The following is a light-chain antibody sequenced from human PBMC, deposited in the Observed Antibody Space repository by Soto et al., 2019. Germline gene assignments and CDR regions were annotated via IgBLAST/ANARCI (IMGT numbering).Light chain of an antibody. CDR1: QNITNN. V-gene: IGKV1-33*01. CDR3: QQYYGLPPIT. Sequence: DIQLTQSPSSLSPSILERFPITCQASQNITNNLSWYQQKPGKAPNLLIYHASKLSKGVTSRFSGSGSGTDFSFIITSLQREDLATYYCQQYYGLPPITFGQGTRLEI. J-gene: IGKJ5*01. CDR2: HAS.